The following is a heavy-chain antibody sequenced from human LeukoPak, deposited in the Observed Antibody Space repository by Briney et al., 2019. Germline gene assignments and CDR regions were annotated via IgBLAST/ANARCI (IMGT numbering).Heavy chain of an antibody. J-gene: IGHJ5*02. D-gene: IGHD3-16*01. CDR2: TFCTGST. Sequence: SETLSLTCTVSGGSISSHYWSWIRQSPGRGLEWIGFTFCTGSTNSNPSLKSRVTMSAGPSKNQVSLRLISVTAADTAIYYCARPRDSLGFHNWFDPWGQGTLVSVSS. CDR1: GGSISSHY. V-gene: IGHV4-59*11. CDR3: ARPRDSLGFHNWFDP.